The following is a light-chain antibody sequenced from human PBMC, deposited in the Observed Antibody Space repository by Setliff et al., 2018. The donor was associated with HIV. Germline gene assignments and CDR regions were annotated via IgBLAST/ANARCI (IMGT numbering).Light chain of an antibody. CDR1: SSDVGGYNY. Sequence: QSALAQPASVSGSPGQPITISCTGTSSDVGGYNYVSWYQQHPGKAPKLMISDVSNRPSGVSNRFSGSKSGNTASLTISGLQAEDEADYYCSSYTSSTPLYVFGTGTKV. V-gene: IGLV2-14*03. J-gene: IGLJ1*01. CDR3: SSYTSSTPLYV. CDR2: DVS.